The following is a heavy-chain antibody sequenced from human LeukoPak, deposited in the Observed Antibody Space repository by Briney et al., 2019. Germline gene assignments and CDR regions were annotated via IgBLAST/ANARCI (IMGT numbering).Heavy chain of an antibody. V-gene: IGHV2-70*04. D-gene: IGHD3-10*01. CDR1: GFSLSTSGMR. Sequence: SGPALVKPTQTLTLTCTFSGFSLSTSGMRVSWIRQPPGKALEWLARIDWDDDKFYITSLKTRLTISKDTSKNQVVLTMTNMDPVDTATYYCARGQKLRAFDYWGQGTLVTVSS. CDR2: IDWDDDK. J-gene: IGHJ4*02. CDR3: ARGQKLRAFDY.